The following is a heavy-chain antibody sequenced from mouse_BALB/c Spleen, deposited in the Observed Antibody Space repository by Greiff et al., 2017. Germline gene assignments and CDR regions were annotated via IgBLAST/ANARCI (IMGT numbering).Heavy chain of an antibody. CDR3: ARGDYRYGGDY. D-gene: IGHD2-14*01. Sequence: VQLQQSGAELARPGASVKLSCKASGYTFTSYWMQWVKQRPGQGLEWIGAIYPGDGDTRYTQKFKGKATLTADKSSSTAYMQLSSLASEDSAVYYCARGDYRYGGDYWGQGTSVTVSS. V-gene: IGHV1-87*01. J-gene: IGHJ4*01. CDR1: GYTFTSYW. CDR2: IYPGDGDT.